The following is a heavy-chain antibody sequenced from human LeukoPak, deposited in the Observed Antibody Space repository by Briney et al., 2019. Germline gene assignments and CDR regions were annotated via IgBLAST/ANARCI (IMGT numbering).Heavy chain of an antibody. CDR1: GFTFSSYS. J-gene: IGHJ3*02. D-gene: IGHD3-3*01. CDR3: ARNWVYYDFWSAPDDAFDI. Sequence: GSLRLSCAASGFTFSSYSMNWVRQAPGKGLEWVSSISSSSSYIYYADSVKGRFTISRDNAKNSLYLQMNSLRAEDTAVYYCARNWVYYDFWSAPDDAFDIWGQGTMVTVPS. CDR2: ISSSSSYI. V-gene: IGHV3-21*01.